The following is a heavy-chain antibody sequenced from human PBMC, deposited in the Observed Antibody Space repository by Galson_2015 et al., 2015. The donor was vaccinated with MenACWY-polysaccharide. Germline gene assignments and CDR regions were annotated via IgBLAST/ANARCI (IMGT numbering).Heavy chain of an antibody. V-gene: IGHV4-59*01. Sequence: TLSLTCSVSDGSISGYYWSWIRQPPGKELEWIGYIYYSGNTNYNPSLKSRVTISVDTSKNQFSLKLNSVTAADTAVYYCAREGASGGSLDYWGQGTLVTVSS. J-gene: IGHJ4*02. D-gene: IGHD2-15*01. CDR3: AREGASGGSLDY. CDR1: DGSISGYY. CDR2: IYYSGNT.